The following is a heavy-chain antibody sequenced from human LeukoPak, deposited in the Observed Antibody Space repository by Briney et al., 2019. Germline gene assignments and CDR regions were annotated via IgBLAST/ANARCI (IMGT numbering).Heavy chain of an antibody. CDR2: ISYDGNNK. V-gene: IGHV3-30*03. CDR3: ASQTTGYNYAHPLDY. Sequence: GGSLRLSCAASGFTFSNYGMHWVRQAPGKSLEWVAFISYDGNNKYHVDSVKGRFTISRDNSKNRLYLQMNSLRPEDTTVYYCASQTTGYNYAHPLDYWGQGTLVAVSS. J-gene: IGHJ4*02. D-gene: IGHD5-18*01. CDR1: GFTFSNYG.